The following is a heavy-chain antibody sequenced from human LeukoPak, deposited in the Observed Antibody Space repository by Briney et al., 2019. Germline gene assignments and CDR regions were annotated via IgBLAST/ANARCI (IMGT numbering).Heavy chain of an antibody. CDR1: GFTFDDYA. J-gene: IGHJ6*02. V-gene: IGHV3-9*01. Sequence: GGSLRLSCAASGFTFDDYAMHWVRQAPGKGLEWVSGISWNSGSIGYADSVKGRFTISRDNAKNSLYLQMNSLRAEDTALYYCAKDMGGGIAARSPYYHYGMDVWGQGTTVTVSS. D-gene: IGHD6-6*01. CDR3: AKDMGGGIAARSPYYHYGMDV. CDR2: ISWNSGSI.